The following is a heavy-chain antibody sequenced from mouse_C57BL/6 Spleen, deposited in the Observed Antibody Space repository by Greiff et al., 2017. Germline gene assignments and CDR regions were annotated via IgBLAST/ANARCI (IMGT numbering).Heavy chain of an antibody. CDR2: IYPGSGNT. CDR3: ARGELGGNYVEELLAY. D-gene: IGHD1-1*02. Sequence: QVQLQQSGPELVKPGASVKISCKASGYTFTDYYINWVKQRPGQGLEWIGWIYPGSGNTKYNEKFKGKATLTVDQSSSTAYMQLSSLTSEDSAVYFCARGELGGNYVEELLAYWGQGTLVTVSA. V-gene: IGHV1-84*01. J-gene: IGHJ3*01. CDR1: GYTFTDYY.